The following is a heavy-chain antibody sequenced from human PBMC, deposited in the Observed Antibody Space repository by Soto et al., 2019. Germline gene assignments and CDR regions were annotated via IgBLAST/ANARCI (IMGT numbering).Heavy chain of an antibody. D-gene: IGHD1-1*01. V-gene: IGHV1-69*01. Sequence: QVQLVQSGAEVKKPGSSVKVSCKASGGTLSSYPISWVRQAPGQGLEWMGGIFPIFGTANYAQKFQGRVTITADQSTSTAYMELSSLRSEDTAVYYCAREEETRELDYWGQGTLVTVSS. CDR2: IFPIFGTA. CDR3: AREEETRELDY. CDR1: GGTLSSYP. J-gene: IGHJ4*02.